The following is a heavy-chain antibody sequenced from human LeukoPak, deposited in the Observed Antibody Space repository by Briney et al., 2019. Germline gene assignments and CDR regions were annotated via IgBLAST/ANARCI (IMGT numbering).Heavy chain of an antibody. CDR3: ARVPSHGPYYYDY. V-gene: IGHV4-59*12. CDR2: IYYSGST. CDR1: GGSISSYY. Sequence: PSETLSLTCTVSGGSISSYYWSWIRQPPGKGLEWIGYIYYSGSTNYNPSLKSRVTISVDTSKNQFSLKLSSVTAADTAVYYCARVPSHGPYYYDYWGQGTLVTVSS. J-gene: IGHJ4*02.